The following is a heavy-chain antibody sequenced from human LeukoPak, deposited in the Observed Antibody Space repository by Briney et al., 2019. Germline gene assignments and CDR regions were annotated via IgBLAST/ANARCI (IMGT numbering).Heavy chain of an antibody. CDR2: IIPIFGTA. J-gene: IGHJ4*02. CDR1: GGTFSSYA. D-gene: IGHD6-19*01. Sequence: SVKVSCKASGGTFSSYAISWVRQAPGQGLEWMGGIIPIFGTANYAQKFQGRVTITADESTSTAYMELSSLRSEDTAVYYCAREVRSGYSSGWLTDYWGQGTLVAAADYWGQGTLVTVSS. CDR3: AREVRSGYSSGWLTDYWGQGTLVAAADY. V-gene: IGHV1-69*13.